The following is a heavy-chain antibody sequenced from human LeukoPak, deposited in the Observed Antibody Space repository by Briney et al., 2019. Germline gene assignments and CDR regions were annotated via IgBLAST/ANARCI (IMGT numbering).Heavy chain of an antibody. V-gene: IGHV1-18*01. CDR1: GYTFTSYG. J-gene: IGHJ6*02. CDR3: ARDRKWELQLYYYGMDV. D-gene: IGHD1-26*01. Sequence: GASVTVSCKASGYTFTSYGISWVRQAPGQGLEWMGWISAYNGNTNYAQKLQGRVTMTTDTSTSTAYMELRSLRSDDAAVYYCARDRKWELQLYYYGMDVWGQGTTVTVSS. CDR2: ISAYNGNT.